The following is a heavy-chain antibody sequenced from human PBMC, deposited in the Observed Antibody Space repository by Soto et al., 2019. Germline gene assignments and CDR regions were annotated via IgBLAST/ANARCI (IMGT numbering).Heavy chain of an antibody. CDR3: ARAGSDHYYFDY. D-gene: IGHD1-1*01. CDR1: GGTFSSYA. V-gene: IGHV1-69*13. J-gene: IGHJ4*02. CDR2: IIPIFGTA. Sequence: SVKVSCKASGGTFSSYAISWVRQAPGQGLEWMGGIIPIFGTANYAQKFQGRVTITADESTSTAYMELSSLRSEDTAVYYCARAGSDHYYFDYWGQGTLVTVSS.